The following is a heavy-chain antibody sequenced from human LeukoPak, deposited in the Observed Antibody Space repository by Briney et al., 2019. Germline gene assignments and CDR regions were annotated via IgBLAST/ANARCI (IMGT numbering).Heavy chain of an antibody. D-gene: IGHD3-22*01. Sequence: PGGSLRLSCAASGFTFSYYWMSWVRQAPGRGLEWVSTISGSDGATYYADSVKGRFTISRDNSYNMLYLRMNSLRAEDTAVYYCAKVAYYYDSSGYYSYWGQGTLVTVSS. J-gene: IGHJ4*02. CDR1: GFTFSYYW. CDR3: AKVAYYYDSSGYYSY. CDR2: ISGSDGAT. V-gene: IGHV3-23*01.